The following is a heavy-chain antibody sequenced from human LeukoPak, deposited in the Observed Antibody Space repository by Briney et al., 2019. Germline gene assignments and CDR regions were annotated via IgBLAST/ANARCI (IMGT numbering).Heavy chain of an antibody. CDR1: GGTFSSYA. CDR3: ASLGDPTGTVDY. D-gene: IGHD1-1*01. CDR2: IIPIFGIA. V-gene: IGHV1-69*13. J-gene: IGHJ4*02. Sequence: SVKVSCKASGGTFSSYAISWVRQAPGQGLEWMGGIIPIFGIANYAQKFQGRVTITADESTSTAYMELSSLRSEDTAVYYCASLGDPTGTVDYWGQGTLVTVSS.